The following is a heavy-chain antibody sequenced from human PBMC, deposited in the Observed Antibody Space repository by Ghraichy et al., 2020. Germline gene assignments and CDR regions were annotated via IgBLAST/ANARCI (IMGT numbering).Heavy chain of an antibody. CDR3: ARDSGAFDY. J-gene: IGHJ4*02. CDR1: GGSISSGGYS. CDR2: ISQSGST. Sequence: SETLSLTCAVSGGSISSGGYSWSWIRQAPGKGLEWIGDISQSGSTYYNPSLKSRVTISVDRSKNQFSLRLSSVTAADTALYYCARDSGAFDYWAREPWSPSPQ. V-gene: IGHV4-30-2*01. D-gene: IGHD6-25*01.